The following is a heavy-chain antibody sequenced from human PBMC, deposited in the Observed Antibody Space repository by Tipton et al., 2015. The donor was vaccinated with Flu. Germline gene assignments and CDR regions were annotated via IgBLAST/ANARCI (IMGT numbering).Heavy chain of an antibody. D-gene: IGHD3-3*01. Sequence: SLRLSCAASGFTFDDYAMHWVRQAPGKGLEWVSLISGDGGSTYYADSVKGRFTISRDNSKNSLYLQMNSLRTEDTALYYCAKDRSNYDFWSGTIWGYFDYWGQGTLVTVSS. V-gene: IGHV3-43*02. J-gene: IGHJ4*02. CDR3: AKDRSNYDFWSGTIWGYFDY. CDR1: GFTFDDYA. CDR2: ISGDGGST.